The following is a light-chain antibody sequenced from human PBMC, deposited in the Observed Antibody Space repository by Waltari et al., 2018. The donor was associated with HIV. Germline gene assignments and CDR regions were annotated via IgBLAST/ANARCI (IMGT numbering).Light chain of an antibody. J-gene: IGKJ4*01. CDR3: QQFSLSPPLT. CDR1: QSLLFGSNNKTR. V-gene: IGKV4-1*01. CDR2: WAT. Sequence: IVMTQSQASLSVSLGDLAAFPCKSSQSLLFGSNNKTRFSSYQQKPGRPPKLLISWATTREAGVPERFSGSGSGTDFTLTINSLQAEDVAVYYCQQFSLSPPLTFGGGTKVEIK.